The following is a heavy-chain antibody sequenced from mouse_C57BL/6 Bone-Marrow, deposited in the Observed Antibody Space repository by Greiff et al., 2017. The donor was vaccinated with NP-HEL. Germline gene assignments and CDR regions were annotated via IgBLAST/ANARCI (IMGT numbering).Heavy chain of an antibody. J-gene: IGHJ4*01. Sequence: EVKLVESGGGLVQPGGSLKLSCAASGFTFSDYYMYWVRQTPEKRLEWVAYISNGGGSTYYPDTVKGRFTISRDNAKNTLYLQMSRLKSEDTAMYYCARHLTTVYYYAMDYWGQGTSVTVSS. CDR2: ISNGGGST. D-gene: IGHD1-1*01. V-gene: IGHV5-12*01. CDR3: ARHLTTVYYYAMDY. CDR1: GFTFSDYY.